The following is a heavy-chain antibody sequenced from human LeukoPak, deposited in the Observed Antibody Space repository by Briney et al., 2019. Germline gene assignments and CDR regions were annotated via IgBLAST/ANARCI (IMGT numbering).Heavy chain of an antibody. D-gene: IGHD3-3*01. V-gene: IGHV3-7*03. J-gene: IGHJ4*02. CDR1: GFTFGKYW. CDR3: ARDQYDTWSRRGNFDS. CDR2: IKLDGSEK. Sequence: GGSLRLSCVASGFTFGKYWMSWVRQAPGKGLEWVANIKLDGSEKNYVDSVKGRFTISRDNTKNSLYLQMNSLRAEGTAVFYCARDQYDTWSRRGNFDSWGQGTLVIVSS.